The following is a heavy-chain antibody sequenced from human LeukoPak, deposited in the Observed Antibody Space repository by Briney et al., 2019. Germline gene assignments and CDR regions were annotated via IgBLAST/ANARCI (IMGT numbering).Heavy chain of an antibody. V-gene: IGHV4-59*01. Sequence: SETLSLTCTVSGGSISSYYWSWIRQPPGKGLEWIGYIYYSGSTNYNPSLKSRVTISVDTSKNQFSLKLSSVTAADTAVYYCARALSGGSSVWGKGTTVTVSS. CDR3: ARALSGGSSV. CDR1: GGSISSYY. J-gene: IGHJ6*04. D-gene: IGHD2-15*01. CDR2: IYYSGST.